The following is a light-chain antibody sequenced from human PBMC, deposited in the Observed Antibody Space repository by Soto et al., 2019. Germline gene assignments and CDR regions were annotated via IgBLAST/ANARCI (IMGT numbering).Light chain of an antibody. CDR3: QQYNSYSRT. J-gene: IGKJ1*01. V-gene: IGKV3-15*01. CDR1: QSVSSN. Sequence: EIVMTQSPATLSVSPGERATLSCRASQSVSSNLAWYQQKPGQAPRLLIYGASTRATGIAARFSGSGSGTEFALTISSLQSEDFATYFCQQYNSYSRTFGQGTKVDIK. CDR2: GAS.